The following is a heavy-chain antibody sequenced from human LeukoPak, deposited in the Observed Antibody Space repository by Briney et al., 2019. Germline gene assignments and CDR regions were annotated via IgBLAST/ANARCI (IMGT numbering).Heavy chain of an antibody. V-gene: IGHV4-34*01. D-gene: IGHD3-3*01. Sequence: TSETLSLTCAVYGGSFSGYYWSWIRQPPGKGLEWIGEINRSGSTNYNPSLKSRVTISVDTSKNQFSLKLSSVTAADTAVYYCARGPLRFLEWYKTYYFDYWGQGTLVTVSS. CDR2: INRSGST. J-gene: IGHJ4*02. CDR3: ARGPLRFLEWYKTYYFDY. CDR1: GGSFSGYY.